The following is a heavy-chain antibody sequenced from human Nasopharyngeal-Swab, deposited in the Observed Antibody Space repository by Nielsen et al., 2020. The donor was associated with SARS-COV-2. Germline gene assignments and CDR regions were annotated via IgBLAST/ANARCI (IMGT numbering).Heavy chain of an antibody. Sequence: LRLSCTVSGGSISSGGYYWSWIRQHPGKGLEWIGYIYYSGSTYYNPSLKSRVTISVDTSKNQFSLKLSSVTAADTAVYYCARSLYYDFWSGYYAGSQGNYYYYYMDVWGKGTSVTVSS. D-gene: IGHD3-3*01. CDR3: ARSLYYDFWSGYYAGSQGNYYYYYMDV. CDR2: IYYSGST. V-gene: IGHV4-31*03. J-gene: IGHJ6*03. CDR1: GGSISSGGYY.